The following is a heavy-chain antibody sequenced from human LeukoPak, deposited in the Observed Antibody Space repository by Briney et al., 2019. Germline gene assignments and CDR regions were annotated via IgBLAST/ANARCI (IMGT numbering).Heavy chain of an antibody. Sequence: QPGGSLRLSCAASGFTVISNYMSWVRQAPGKGLEWVSVVYSGDRTYYADSVKGRFTISRDDSTNTLYLLMNSLRAEDTAVYYCARGYLIDYWGQGTLVTVSS. CDR3: ARGYLIDY. D-gene: IGHD1-26*01. CDR1: GFTVISNY. V-gene: IGHV3-66*01. CDR2: VYSGDRT. J-gene: IGHJ4*02.